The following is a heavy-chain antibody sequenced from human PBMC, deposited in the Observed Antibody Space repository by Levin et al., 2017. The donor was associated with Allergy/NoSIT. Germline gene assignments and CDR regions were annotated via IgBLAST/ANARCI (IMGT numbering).Heavy chain of an antibody. CDR2: IKSKVDGGTT. Sequence: KTGGSLRLSCAASGFTFSNAWMNWVRQAPGKGLEWVGRIKSKVDGGTTDYTAPVKGRFTISRDDSKNTVSLLMNSLKTEDTAVYYCVTGGYFLDYWGQGTLVTVSS. CDR1: GFTFSNAW. CDR3: VTGGYFLDY. V-gene: IGHV3-15*01. J-gene: IGHJ4*02.